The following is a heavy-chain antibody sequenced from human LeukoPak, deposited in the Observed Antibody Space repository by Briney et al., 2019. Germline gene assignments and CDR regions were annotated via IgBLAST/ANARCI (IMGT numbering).Heavy chain of an antibody. CDR3: ARPYYGSGSYYM. CDR2: IYYSGST. J-gene: IGHJ4*02. D-gene: IGHD3-10*01. CDR1: GGSISSSSYY. Sequence: SETLSLTCTVSGGSISSSSYYWGWIRQPPGKGLDWIGSIYYSGSTYYNPSLKSRVTISVDTSKNQFSLKLSSVTAADTAVYYCARPYYGSGSYYMWGQGTLVTVSS. V-gene: IGHV4-39*01.